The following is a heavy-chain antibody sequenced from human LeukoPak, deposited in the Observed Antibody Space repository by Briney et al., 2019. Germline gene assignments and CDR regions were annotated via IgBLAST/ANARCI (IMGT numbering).Heavy chain of an antibody. J-gene: IGHJ4*02. CDR3: ARDSVGATGRFFDY. V-gene: IGHV3-48*01. D-gene: IGHD1-26*01. CDR2: ISSSSSTI. CDR1: GFTFSSYS. Sequence: QPGGSLRLSCAASGFTFSSYSMNWVRQAPGKGLGRVSYISSSSSTIYYADSVKGRFTISRDNAKNSLYLQMNSLRAEDTAVYYCARDSVGATGRFFDYWGQGTLVTVSS.